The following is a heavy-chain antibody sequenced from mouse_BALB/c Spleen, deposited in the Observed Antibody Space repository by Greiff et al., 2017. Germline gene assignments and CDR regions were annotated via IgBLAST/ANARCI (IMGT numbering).Heavy chain of an antibody. CDR3: ARWYYYAMDY. Sequence: EVKLVESGGGLVQPGGSRKLSCAASGFTFSSFGMHWVRQAPEKGLEWVAYISSGSSTIYYADTVKGRFTISRDNPKNTLFLQMTSLRSEDTAMYYCARWYYYAMDYWGQGTSVTVSS. V-gene: IGHV5-17*02. CDR1: GFTFSSFG. CDR2: ISSGSSTI. J-gene: IGHJ4*01.